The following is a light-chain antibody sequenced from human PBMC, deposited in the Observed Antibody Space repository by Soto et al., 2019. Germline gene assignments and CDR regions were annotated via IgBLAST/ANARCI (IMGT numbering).Light chain of an antibody. CDR1: RGISSF. CDR2: AAS. J-gene: IGKJ1*01. V-gene: IGKV1-39*01. CDR3: QQSYSIPQT. Sequence: IQLTQSPSSLSASVGDRVTVTCRASRGISSFLAWYQQEPGKAPKLLIYAASILQSGVPSRFTGSGSGTDFTLAINSLQPEDFTTYYCQQSYSIPQTFGQGTKVDIK.